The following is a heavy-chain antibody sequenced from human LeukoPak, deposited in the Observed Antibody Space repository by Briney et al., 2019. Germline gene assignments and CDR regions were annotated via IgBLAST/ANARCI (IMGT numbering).Heavy chain of an antibody. J-gene: IGHJ5*02. CDR2: INHSGST. CDR1: GGSFSGYY. Sequence: PSETLSLTCAVYGGSFSGYYWSWIRQPPGKGLEWIGEINHSGSTNYNPSLKSRVTISVDTSKNQFSLKLSSVTAADTAVYYYARGRKTMVRGVNSLSWGQGTLVTVSS. CDR3: ARGRKTMVRGVNSLS. V-gene: IGHV4-34*01. D-gene: IGHD3-10*01.